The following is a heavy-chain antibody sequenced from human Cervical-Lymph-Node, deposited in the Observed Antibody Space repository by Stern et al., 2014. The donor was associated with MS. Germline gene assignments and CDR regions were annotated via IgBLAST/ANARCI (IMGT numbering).Heavy chain of an antibody. J-gene: IGHJ4*02. Sequence: QVQLVQSGAEVKKPGASVKVSCKASGYTFTNTGINWVRLAPEQGPEWIVWVSTYNGNTKYAQKLRGRVTMTTDTSTSTAYMELRSLRSDDTAVYYCARGDDKTSYDYWGQGTLVTVSS. V-gene: IGHV1-18*01. D-gene: IGHD1-1*01. CDR1: GYTFTNTG. CDR2: VSTYNGNT. CDR3: ARGDDKTSYDY.